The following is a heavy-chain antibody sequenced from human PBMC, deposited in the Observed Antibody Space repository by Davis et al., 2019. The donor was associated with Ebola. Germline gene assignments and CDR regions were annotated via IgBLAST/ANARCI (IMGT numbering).Heavy chain of an antibody. V-gene: IGHV3-23*01. Sequence: PGGSLRLSCAASGFIFSNYGMSWVRQAPGMGLEWVSGINGGGVYTHYADSVRGRFTISRDNYKNTLYLQMNSLRAEDTAMYYCGRVIGIPGIGMDVWGQGTTVTVSS. J-gene: IGHJ6*02. D-gene: IGHD2-21*01. CDR1: GFIFSNYG. CDR3: GRVIGIPGIGMDV. CDR2: INGGGVYT.